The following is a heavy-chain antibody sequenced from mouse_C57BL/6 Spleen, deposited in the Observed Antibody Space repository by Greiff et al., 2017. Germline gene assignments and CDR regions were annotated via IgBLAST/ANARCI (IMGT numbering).Heavy chain of an antibody. J-gene: IGHJ2*01. CDR1: GYSITSGYY. Sequence: DVKLQESGPGLVKPSQSLSLTCSVTGYSITSGYYWNWIRQFPGNKLEWMGYISYDGSNNYNPSLKNRISITRDTSKNQFFLKLNSVTTEDTATYYCARGRDYDDYWGQGTTLTVSS. CDR2: ISYDGSN. D-gene: IGHD2-4*01. V-gene: IGHV3-6*01. CDR3: ARGRDYDDY.